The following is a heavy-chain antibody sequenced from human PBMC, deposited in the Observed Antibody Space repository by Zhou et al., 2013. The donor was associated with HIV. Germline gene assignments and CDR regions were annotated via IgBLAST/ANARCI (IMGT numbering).Heavy chain of an antibody. V-gene: IGHV1-24*01. CDR2: FDPEGRET. D-gene: IGHD1-1*01. Sequence: QVHLVQSGPELKKPGASVKVSCKVSGYTLTDLLIHWVRQAPGSGPEWLGRFDPEGRETTYSQKFQGRVTMTGDISADTAYFEATRLTPDDTAIYYCTTDRQLGEVLTNAFAIWGQGTVVTVSS. CDR3: TTDRQLGEVLTNAFAI. CDR1: GYTLTDLL. J-gene: IGHJ3*01.